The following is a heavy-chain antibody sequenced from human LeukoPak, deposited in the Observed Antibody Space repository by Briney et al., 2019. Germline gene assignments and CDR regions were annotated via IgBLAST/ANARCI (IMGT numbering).Heavy chain of an antibody. CDR3: ANHDLLRAPFDY. D-gene: IGHD1-26*01. CDR2: ISGSGDNT. Sequence: PGGSLRLSCAASGFTFSSYAMSWVRQAPGKGLEWVSVISGSGDNTYYADSVKGRFTISRDNSENTLYLQMNSLRAEDTAVYYCANHDLLRAPFDYWGQGTLVTVSS. J-gene: IGHJ4*02. V-gene: IGHV3-23*01. CDR1: GFTFSSYA.